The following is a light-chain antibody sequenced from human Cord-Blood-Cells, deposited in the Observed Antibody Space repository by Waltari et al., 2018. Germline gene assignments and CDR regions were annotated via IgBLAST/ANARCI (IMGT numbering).Light chain of an antibody. Sequence: QSALTPPASVSGSPGKSITISCPGTSRDAGGYNSVSWYQQHPGKAPKLMIYDVSNRPSGVSNRFSGSKSGNTASLTISGLQAEDEADYYCSSYTSSSTVFGGGTKLTVL. J-gene: IGLJ2*01. CDR3: SSYTSSSTV. CDR1: SRDAGGYNS. CDR2: DVS. V-gene: IGLV2-14*01.